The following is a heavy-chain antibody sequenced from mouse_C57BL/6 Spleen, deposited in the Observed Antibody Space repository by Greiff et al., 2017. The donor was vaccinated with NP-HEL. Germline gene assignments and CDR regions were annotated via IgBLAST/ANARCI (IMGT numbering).Heavy chain of an antibody. Sequence: QVQLQQSGAELMKPGASVKLSCKATGYPFTGYWMNWVKQRPGKGLEWIGRIYPGDGDTNYNGKFKGKATLTADKSSSTAYMQLSSLTSVDSAIDFCAEGGTGNYWGQGTTLTVSS. J-gene: IGHJ2*01. CDR2: IYPGDGDT. D-gene: IGHD4-1*01. V-gene: IGHV1-82*01. CDR1: GYPFTGYW. CDR3: AEGGTGNY.